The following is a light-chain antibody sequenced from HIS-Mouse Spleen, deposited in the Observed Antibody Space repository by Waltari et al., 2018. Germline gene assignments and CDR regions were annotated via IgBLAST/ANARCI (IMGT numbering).Light chain of an antibody. J-gene: IGLJ3*02. CDR2: DVS. CDR1: SRHVWGYNR. Sequence: QSALTPPASVSGSPGQSITISCPGTSRHVWGYNRVSRYQQHPGKAPKLMIYDVSNRPSGVSNRFSGSKSGNTASLTISGLQAEDEADYYCSSYTSSSTRVFGGGTKLTVL. V-gene: IGLV2-14*03. CDR3: SSYTSSSTRV.